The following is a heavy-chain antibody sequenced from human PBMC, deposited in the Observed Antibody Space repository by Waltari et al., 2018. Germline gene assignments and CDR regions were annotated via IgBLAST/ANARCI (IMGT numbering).Heavy chain of an antibody. Sequence: QLQLQESGPGLVKPSETLSLTCTVSGGSISSSSYYWGWIRQPPGKGLEWIGSIYYSGTTYYNPSLKRRVTISVDTSKNQFSLKLSSVTAADTAVYYWARDRHPANWFDPWGQGTLVTVSS. CDR3: ARDRHPANWFDP. J-gene: IGHJ5*02. CDR2: IYYSGTT. CDR1: GGSISSSSYY. V-gene: IGHV4-39*07.